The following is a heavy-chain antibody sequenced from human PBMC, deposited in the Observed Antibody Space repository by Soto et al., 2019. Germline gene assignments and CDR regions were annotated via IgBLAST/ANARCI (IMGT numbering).Heavy chain of an antibody. CDR1: GFTFSSYG. CDR3: ARDDDILTGYYSPTTENYVL. J-gene: IGHJ4*02. CDR2: ISYDGSNK. V-gene: IGHV3-30*03. Sequence: PGGSLRLSCAASGFTFSSYGMHWVRQAPGKGLEWVAVISYDGSNKYYADSVKGRFTISRDNSKNTLYLQMNSLRAEDTAVYYCARDDDILTGYYSPTTENYVLWGQGTLVTVSS. D-gene: IGHD3-9*01.